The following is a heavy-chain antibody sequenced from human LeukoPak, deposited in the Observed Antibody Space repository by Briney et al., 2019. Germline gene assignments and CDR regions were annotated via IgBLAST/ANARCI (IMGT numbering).Heavy chain of an antibody. CDR1: GFTFSSYG. D-gene: IGHD1-26*01. Sequence: PGGSLRLSCAASGFTFSSYGMPWVRQAPGKGLEWVTVISYDGGNKYYADSVKGRFTISRDNSKNTLYLQMNSLRTEDAAMYFCARGRTGSFDVFDIWGRGTMVTVSS. V-gene: IGHV3-30*19. CDR2: ISYDGGNK. J-gene: IGHJ3*02. CDR3: ARGRTGSFDVFDI.